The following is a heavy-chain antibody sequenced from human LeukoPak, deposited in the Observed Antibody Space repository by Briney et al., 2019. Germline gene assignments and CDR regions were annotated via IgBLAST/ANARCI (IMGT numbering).Heavy chain of an antibody. CDR2: IYISGST. Sequence: SETLSLTCTVSGGSISSYYWSWIRQPAGKGLEWIGRIYISGSTNYNPSLKSRVTISVDTSKNQFSLKLSSVTAADTAVYYCARFTGSSSWFLPPHYYYYYMDVWGKGTTVTISS. CDR1: GGSISSYY. V-gene: IGHV4-4*07. J-gene: IGHJ6*03. CDR3: ARFTGSSSWFLPPHYYYYYMDV. D-gene: IGHD6-13*01.